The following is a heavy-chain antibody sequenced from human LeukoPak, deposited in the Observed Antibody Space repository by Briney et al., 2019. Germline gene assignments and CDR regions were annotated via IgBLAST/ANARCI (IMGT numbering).Heavy chain of an antibody. V-gene: IGHV3-48*03. CDR1: GFTFSSYE. CDR2: ISSSGSTI. D-gene: IGHD3-22*01. J-gene: IGHJ4*02. Sequence: PGGSLRLSCAASGFTFSSYEMNWVRQAPGKGLEWVSYISSSGSTIYYADSVKGRFTISRDNSKNTLYLQMNSLRAEDTAVYYCAKDSTTRSYYYDGSGYYDYWGQGTLVTVSS. CDR3: AKDSTTRSYYYDGSGYYDY.